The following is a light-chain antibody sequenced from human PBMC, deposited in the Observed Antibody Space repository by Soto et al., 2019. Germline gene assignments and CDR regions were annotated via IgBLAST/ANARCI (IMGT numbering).Light chain of an antibody. CDR3: QQYNNWPWT. CDR1: QSVAGS. V-gene: IGKV3-11*01. CDR2: DAS. J-gene: IGKJ1*01. Sequence: EFVLTQSPATLSLSPGDRAILSCRASQSVAGSLAWYQQKPGQAPRLLIYDASNRATGIPARFSGSGSGTEFTLTINSLQSEDFALYYCQQYNNWPWTFGQGTKVDI.